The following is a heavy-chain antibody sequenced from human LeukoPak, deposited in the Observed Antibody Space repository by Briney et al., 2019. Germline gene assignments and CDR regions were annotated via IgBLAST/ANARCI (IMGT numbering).Heavy chain of an antibody. Sequence: GRSLRLSCAASGFTFSDAWMSWVRQAPGKGLEWVGRIKSKTDGGTTDYVAPVKGRFTISRDDSKNTLYLQMNSLKTEDTAVYYCTTDLLWFGELSSRDYWGQGTLVTVSS. CDR2: IKSKTDGGTT. CDR3: TTDLLWFGELSSRDY. CDR1: GFTFSDAW. J-gene: IGHJ4*02. D-gene: IGHD3-10*01. V-gene: IGHV3-15*01.